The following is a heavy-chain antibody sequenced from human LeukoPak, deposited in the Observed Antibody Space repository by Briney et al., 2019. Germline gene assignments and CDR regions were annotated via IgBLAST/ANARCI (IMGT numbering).Heavy chain of an antibody. J-gene: IGHJ4*02. V-gene: IGHV1-2*02. D-gene: IGHD6-13*01. CDR3: ARVAAAGTNPFDH. Sequence: GASVKVSCKASGYTFTGYYMHWVRQAPGQGLEWMGWINPNSGGTNYAQKFQGRVTMTRDTSISTAYMELSRLRSDDTAVYYCARVAAAGTNPFDHWGQGTLVTVSS. CDR2: INPNSGGT. CDR1: GYTFTGYY.